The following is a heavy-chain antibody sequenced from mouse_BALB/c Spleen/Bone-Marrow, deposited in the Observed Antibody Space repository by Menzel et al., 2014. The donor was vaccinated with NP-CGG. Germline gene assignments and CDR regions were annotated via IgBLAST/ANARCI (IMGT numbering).Heavy chain of an antibody. V-gene: IGHV1-82*01. CDR3: ARSDGYRAMDY. CDR2: IYPGDGDT. Sequence: VMLVESGPELVKPGASVKISCKASGYAFIRSWMNWVKQRPGQGLEWIGRIYPGDGDTNYNGKFKGKATLTADKSSTTAYMQLSSLTSVDSAVYFRARSDGYRAMDYWGQGTSVTVSS. CDR1: GYAFIRSW. J-gene: IGHJ4*01. D-gene: IGHD2-3*01.